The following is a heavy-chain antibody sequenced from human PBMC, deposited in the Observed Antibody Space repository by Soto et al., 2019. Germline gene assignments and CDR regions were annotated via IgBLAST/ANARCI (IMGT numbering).Heavy chain of an antibody. CDR1: GFTFSHYT. D-gene: IGHD2-2*01. CDR2: ISVGGSHI. V-gene: IGHV3-21*01. CDR3: ARAYCTSTTCPYHYFDY. J-gene: IGHJ4*02. Sequence: GGSLRLSCAASGFTFSHYTINWVRQAPGKGLDWVSSISVGGSHIYYADSLKGRFTVSRDDAKNSLYLHMNSLKAEDTAVYYCARAYCTSTTCPYHYFDYWGQGTLVTVPQ.